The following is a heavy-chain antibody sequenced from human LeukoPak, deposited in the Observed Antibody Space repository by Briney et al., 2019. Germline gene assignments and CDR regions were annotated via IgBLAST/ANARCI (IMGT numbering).Heavy chain of an antibody. CDR1: GVSISGSNSY. J-gene: IGHJ4*02. D-gene: IGHD3-22*01. CDR2: IYYSGNT. Sequence: SETLSLTCTVSGVSISGSNSYWGWIRQPPGKGLEWIGSIYYSGNTYYNASLKSQVSISIDTSKNQFSLRLTSVTAADTAVYYCARDRGDYYDSSGYYFDYWGQGTLVTVSS. CDR3: ARDRGDYYDSSGYYFDY. V-gene: IGHV4-39*07.